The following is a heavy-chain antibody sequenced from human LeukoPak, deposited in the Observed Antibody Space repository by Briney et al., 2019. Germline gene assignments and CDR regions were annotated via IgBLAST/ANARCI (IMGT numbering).Heavy chain of an antibody. V-gene: IGHV4-34*01. J-gene: IGHJ4*02. CDR3: ARGLVGATVPDY. D-gene: IGHD1-26*01. Sequence: SETLSLTCAVYGGSFSGYYWSWIRQPPGKGLEWIGEINHSGSTNYNPSLKSRVTISVDTSKHQFSMKLSSVTAADTVVYYCARGLVGATVPDYWGQGTLVTVSS. CDR2: INHSGST. CDR1: GGSFSGYY.